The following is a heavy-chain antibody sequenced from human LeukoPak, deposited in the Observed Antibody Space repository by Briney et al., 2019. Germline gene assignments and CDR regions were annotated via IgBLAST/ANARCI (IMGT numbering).Heavy chain of an antibody. J-gene: IGHJ3*02. CDR2: IYPDDSET. D-gene: IGHD6-19*01. V-gene: IGHV5-51*01. CDR1: GYRFTTDY. CDR3: ARQFNGGWPAAFDI. Sequence: GESLKISCKASGYRFTTDYIGWVRQMPGKGLEWMGIIYPDDSETNYSPSFQGQVTISADKSISTAYLQWSSLKASDTAMYYCARQFNGGWPAAFDIWGQGTMVTVSS.